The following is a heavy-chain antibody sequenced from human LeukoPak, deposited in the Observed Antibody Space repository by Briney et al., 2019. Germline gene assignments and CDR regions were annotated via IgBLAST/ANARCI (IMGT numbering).Heavy chain of an antibody. Sequence: GGSLRLSCAASGFTFSNYWMSWVRQAPGKGLEWVANIKEDGSAKYYVDSVKGRFTISRDNAKNSLYLQMDSLRPEDTAVYYCAELGITMIGGVWGKGTTVTISS. CDR2: IKEDGSAK. D-gene: IGHD3-10*02. J-gene: IGHJ6*04. CDR1: GFTFSNYW. CDR3: AELGITMIGGV. V-gene: IGHV3-7*01.